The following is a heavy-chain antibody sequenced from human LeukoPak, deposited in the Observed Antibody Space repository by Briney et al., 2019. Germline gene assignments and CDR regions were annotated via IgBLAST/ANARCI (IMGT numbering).Heavy chain of an antibody. Sequence: ASVKVSCKASGGTFSSYAISWVRQAPGQGLEWMGGIIPIFGTANYAQKFQGRVTITADESTSTAYMELSSLRSEDTAVYYCARDVTYDFWSGYWFDPWGQGTLVTVSS. V-gene: IGHV1-69*01. CDR2: IIPIFGTA. J-gene: IGHJ5*02. D-gene: IGHD3-3*01. CDR3: ARDVTYDFWSGYWFDP. CDR1: GGTFSSYA.